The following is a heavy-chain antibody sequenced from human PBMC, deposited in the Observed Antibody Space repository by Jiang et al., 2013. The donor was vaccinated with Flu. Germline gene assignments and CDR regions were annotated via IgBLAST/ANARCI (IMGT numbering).Heavy chain of an antibody. D-gene: IGHD3-10*01. V-gene: IGHV3-9*01. CDR2: NSGSI. Sequence: NSGSIGYADSVKGRFTISRDNAKNSLYLQMNSLRAEDTALYYCALSGGPYPPRIRGAFDIWGQGTMVTVSS. J-gene: IGHJ3*02. CDR3: ALSGGPYPPRIRGAFDI.